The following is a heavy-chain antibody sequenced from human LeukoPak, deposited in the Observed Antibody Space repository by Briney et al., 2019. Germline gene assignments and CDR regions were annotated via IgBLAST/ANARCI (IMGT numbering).Heavy chain of an antibody. V-gene: IGHV3-7*01. CDR1: GFTFSSYW. CDR2: IRQDGSEK. J-gene: IGHJ6*02. CDR3: ARSTYYYDSSGYYGYYYYGMDV. Sequence: GSLSLSCAASGFTFSSYWMSWVRQAPGKGLEWVANIRQDGSEKYYVDSVKGRFTISRDNAKNSLYLQMNSLRAEDTAVYYCARSTYYYDSSGYYGYYYYGMDVWGQGTMVTVSS. D-gene: IGHD3-22*01.